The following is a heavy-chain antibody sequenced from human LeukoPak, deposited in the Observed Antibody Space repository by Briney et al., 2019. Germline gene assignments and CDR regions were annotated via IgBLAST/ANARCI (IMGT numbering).Heavy chain of an antibody. Sequence: GGSLRLSCAVSGFIVNTYYMSWVRQAPGKGLEWVSIIYSGGSTYYADSVKGRFTISRDNSKNTLYLQMNSLRAEDTAVYYCAKGGYSGSYYPFDYWGQGTLVTVSS. V-gene: IGHV3-66*02. J-gene: IGHJ4*02. CDR2: IYSGGST. CDR1: GFIVNTYY. D-gene: IGHD1-26*01. CDR3: AKGGYSGSYYPFDY.